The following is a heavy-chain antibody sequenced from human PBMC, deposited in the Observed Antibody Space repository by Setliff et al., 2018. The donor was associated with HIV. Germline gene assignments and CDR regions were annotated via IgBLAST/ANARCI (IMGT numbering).Heavy chain of an antibody. Sequence: ASVKVSCKASGYTFTGYYIHWVRQAPGQGLEWVGRINPNSGATNCAQKFQGRVTMTRDTSIRTAFMNLSRLRSDDTAVYFCARDSRGTTADYYYYNYMDGWGKGTTVTV. CDR3: ARDSRGTTADYYYYNYMDG. CDR1: GYTFTGYY. J-gene: IGHJ6*03. D-gene: IGHD1-1*01. V-gene: IGHV1-2*06. CDR2: INPNSGAT.